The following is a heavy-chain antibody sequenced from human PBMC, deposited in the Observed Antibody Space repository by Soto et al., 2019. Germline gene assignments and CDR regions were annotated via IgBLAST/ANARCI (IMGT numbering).Heavy chain of an antibody. CDR3: AFGGNNYAQTFAL. V-gene: IGHV4-59*01. Sequence: PSETLSLTCNVSGGSISNFHLSWIRQPPGKGLEWIGYIYYSGNYYNPSLTSRVSMSLDKSRNQFSLHLKSVTAADTALYFCAFGGNNYAQTFALWGHGTRVTGSS. CDR2: IYYSGN. J-gene: IGHJ5*02. D-gene: IGHD5-18*01. CDR1: GGSISNFH.